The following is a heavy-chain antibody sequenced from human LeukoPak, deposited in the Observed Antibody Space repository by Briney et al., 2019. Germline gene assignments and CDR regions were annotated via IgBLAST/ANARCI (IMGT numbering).Heavy chain of an antibody. J-gene: IGHJ4*02. V-gene: IGHV5-51*01. D-gene: IGHD3-22*01. CDR2: IYPGDSGT. Sequence: GESLKISGKASGYSFISYWIGGVRQMPGKGLEWMGIIYPGDSGTRYSPSFQGQATISDDKSISTAYLQWSSLKASDTAMYYCARRTYYDSSGYYVDYWGEGTLVTVSS. CDR1: GYSFISYW. CDR3: ARRTYYDSSGYYVDY.